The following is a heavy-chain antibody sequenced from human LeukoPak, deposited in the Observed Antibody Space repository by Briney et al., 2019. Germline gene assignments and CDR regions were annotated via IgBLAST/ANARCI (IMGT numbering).Heavy chain of an antibody. V-gene: IGHV4-59*01. D-gene: IGHD3-10*01. Sequence: SETLSLTCTVSGGSISNYYWSWIRQPPGEGLEWIGYINYSGSTNFNPSLKSRVTISVDTSKNQFSLKLNSVTAADTAVYYCAREYYYGSGSYYDYWGQGTLVTVSS. CDR1: GGSISNYY. J-gene: IGHJ4*02. CDR2: INYSGST. CDR3: AREYYYGSGSYYDY.